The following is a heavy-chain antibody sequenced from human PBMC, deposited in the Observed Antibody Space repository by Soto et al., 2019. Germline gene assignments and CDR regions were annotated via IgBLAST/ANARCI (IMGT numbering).Heavy chain of an antibody. J-gene: IGHJ6*02. CDR3: AKDSTVTTSLYSYYYGLDV. V-gene: IGHV3-30-3*01. D-gene: IGHD4-17*01. CDR2: ISYDGSNK. Sequence: PGGSLRLSCAASGFTFSSYAMHWVRQAPGKGLEWVAVISYDGSNKYYADSVKGRFTISRDNSKNTLYLQMNSLRAEDTAVYYCAKDSTVTTSLYSYYYGLDVWGQGTTVTVSS. CDR1: GFTFSSYA.